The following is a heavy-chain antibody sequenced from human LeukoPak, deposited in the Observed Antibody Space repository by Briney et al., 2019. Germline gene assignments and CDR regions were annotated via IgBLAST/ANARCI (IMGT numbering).Heavy chain of an antibody. D-gene: IGHD4-11*01. CDR3: ARDSTTVTTGY. CDR2: IIPILGIA. J-gene: IGHJ4*02. Sequence: SVKVSYKASGGTFSTYTISWVRQAPGQGLEWMGRIIPILGIANYAQKFQGRVTITADKSTSTAYMELSSLRSEDTAVYYCARDSTTVTTGYWGQGTLVTVSS. V-gene: IGHV1-69*04. CDR1: GGTFSTYT.